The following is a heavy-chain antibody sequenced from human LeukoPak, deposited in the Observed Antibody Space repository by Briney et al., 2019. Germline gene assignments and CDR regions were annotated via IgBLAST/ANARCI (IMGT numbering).Heavy chain of an antibody. Sequence: GSLRLSCAASGFTFSGYWMSWVRQAPGKGLEWIGEINHSGSTNYNPSLKSRVTISVDTSKNQFSLQLNSVTPEDTAVYYCARVGYSSGQYYFDYWGQGTLVTVSS. CDR3: ARVGYSSGQYYFDY. CDR1: GFTFSGYW. J-gene: IGHJ4*02. CDR2: INHSGST. V-gene: IGHV4-34*01. D-gene: IGHD6-19*01.